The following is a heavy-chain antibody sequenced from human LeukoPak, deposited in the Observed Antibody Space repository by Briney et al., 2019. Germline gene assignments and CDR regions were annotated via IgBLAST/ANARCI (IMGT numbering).Heavy chain of an antibody. CDR1: GASISHDYHF. CDR2: IFHSGST. CDR3: ARLKGPGAGADY. D-gene: IGHD1-26*01. V-gene: IGHV4-30-4*01. Sequence: SETLSLTCTVSGASISHDYHFWSWIRQPPEKGLEFIGYIFHSGSTYYNASLRSRVTISIDTSKSQFSLSLSSVTAADTAVYYCARLKGPGAGADYWGQGALVTVSS. J-gene: IGHJ4*02.